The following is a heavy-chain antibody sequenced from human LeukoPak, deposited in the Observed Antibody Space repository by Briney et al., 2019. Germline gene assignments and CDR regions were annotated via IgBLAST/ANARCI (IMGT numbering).Heavy chain of an antibody. CDR2: IYTSGST. Sequence: KPSETLSLTCTVSGGSISSYYWSWIRQPAGKGLEWIGRIYTSGSTNYNPSLKSRVTMSVDTSKNQFSLKLSSVTAADTAVYYGASERGYSGYGKSSYYYYGMDVWGQGTTVTVSS. J-gene: IGHJ6*02. CDR1: GGSISSYY. CDR3: ASERGYSGYGKSSYYYYGMDV. D-gene: IGHD5-12*01. V-gene: IGHV4-4*07.